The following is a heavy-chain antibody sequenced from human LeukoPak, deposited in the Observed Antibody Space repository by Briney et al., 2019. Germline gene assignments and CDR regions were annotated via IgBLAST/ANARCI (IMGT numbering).Heavy chain of an antibody. V-gene: IGHV3-11*01. CDR2: ISSSGSTI. D-gene: IGHD3-22*01. CDR1: GLTFSDYY. J-gene: IGHJ3*02. Sequence: GGSLRLSCAASGLTFSDYYMSWIRQAPGKGLEWVSYISSSGSTIYNADSVKGRFTISRDNAKNSLYLQTNSLRAEDTAVYYCARGGLYYYDNSGPYKSVAFDIWGQGTMVAVSS. CDR3: ARGGLYYYDNSGPYKSVAFDI.